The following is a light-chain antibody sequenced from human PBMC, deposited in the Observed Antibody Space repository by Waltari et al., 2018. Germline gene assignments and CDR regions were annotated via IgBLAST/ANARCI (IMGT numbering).Light chain of an antibody. Sequence: SVLTQPPSLSVPPGQRVTHPCTGSSSTFGPTYDPTWYQQVPGTAPKLIIYGTTYRPSGVPDRFSGSKSGTSASLAITGLQAEDEADYYCQSYDSSLSALVFGGGTKLTVL. J-gene: IGLJ2*01. V-gene: IGLV1-40*01. CDR2: GTT. CDR3: QSYDSSLSALV. CDR1: SSTFGPTYD.